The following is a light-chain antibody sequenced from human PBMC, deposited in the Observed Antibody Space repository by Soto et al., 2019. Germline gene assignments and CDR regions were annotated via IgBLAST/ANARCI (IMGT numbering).Light chain of an antibody. Sequence: QSVLTQPPSVSGAPGQRVTISCTGSSSNIGAGYDVHWYQHLPGTAPKLLIYRNNQWPSGVPDRFSGSKAGTSASLVISGLRSEDEADYYCSAWDERLSGWVFGGGTQLTVL. J-gene: IGLJ3*02. CDR3: SAWDERLSGWV. CDR1: SSNIGAGYD. V-gene: IGLV1-47*01. CDR2: RNN.